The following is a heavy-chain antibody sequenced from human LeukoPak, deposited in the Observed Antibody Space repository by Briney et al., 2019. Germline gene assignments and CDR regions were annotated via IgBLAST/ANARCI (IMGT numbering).Heavy chain of an antibody. V-gene: IGHV1-69*06. Sequence: SVKVSCKASGGTFSSYAISWVRQAPGQGLEWMGGIIPFFGTANYAQKFQGRVTITADKSTSTAYMELSSLRSEDTAVYYCARDAEDIVVVTSYYMDVWGKGTTVTVSS. J-gene: IGHJ6*03. CDR1: GGTFSSYA. CDR2: IIPFFGTA. CDR3: ARDAEDIVVVTSYYMDV. D-gene: IGHD2-2*01.